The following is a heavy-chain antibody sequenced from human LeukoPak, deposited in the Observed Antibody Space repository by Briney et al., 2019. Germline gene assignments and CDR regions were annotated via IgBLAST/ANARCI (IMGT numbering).Heavy chain of an antibody. CDR3: ARDTLGEGEDANYAVY. D-gene: IGHD4/OR15-4a*01. Sequence: PGGSLRLSCAASGFTFNNHNMDWVRQAPGKGLEWISYISGRGEAIFYADSVQGQFTISRDNAKNSMYLQMNGLTAEDTAVYYCARDTLGEGEDANYAVYWGQGTVVTVSS. J-gene: IGHJ4*02. CDR2: ISGRGEAI. V-gene: IGHV3-48*01. CDR1: GFTFNNHN.